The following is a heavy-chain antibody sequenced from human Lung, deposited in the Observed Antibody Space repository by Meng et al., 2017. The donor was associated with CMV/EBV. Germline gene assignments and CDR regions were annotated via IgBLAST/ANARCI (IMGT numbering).Heavy chain of an antibody. V-gene: IGHV4-4*02. J-gene: IGHJ4*02. Sequence: SLTXAVSGGSISSSNLWTWVRQVPGKGLGWIGEIYHSGSTNYNPSLKSRVTISVDKFKNQFSLKLGSVTAADTAVYYCARIERRRILKYCGSDCSTTDYWGQGXLVTVSS. CDR3: ARIERRRILKYCGSDCSTTDY. D-gene: IGHD2-21*02. CDR1: GGSISSSNL. CDR2: IYHSGST.